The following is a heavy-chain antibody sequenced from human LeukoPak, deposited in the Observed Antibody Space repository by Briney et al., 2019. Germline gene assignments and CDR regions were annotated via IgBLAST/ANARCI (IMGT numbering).Heavy chain of an antibody. CDR3: ARWNYYTSGSFYRYFDY. J-gene: IGHJ4*02. CDR1: GGSVSSDSYY. D-gene: IGHD3-10*01. CDR2: IYYSGST. V-gene: IGHV4-61*01. Sequence: SETLSLTCTVSGGSVSSDSYYWTWIRQPPGKGLEWIGYIYYSGSTNQNPSLKSRVTISVDTSKNQFSLKLSSVTAADTAVYYCARWNYYTSGSFYRYFDYWGQGTLVTVSS.